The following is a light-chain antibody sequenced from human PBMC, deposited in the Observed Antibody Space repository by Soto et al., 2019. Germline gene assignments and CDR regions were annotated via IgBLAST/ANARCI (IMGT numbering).Light chain of an antibody. CDR1: QSVGSTY. V-gene: IGKV3D-20*02. J-gene: IGKJ4*01. CDR2: GTS. CDR3: QQLSSYPST. Sequence: PGERAPLSCRASQSVGSTYLAWYQQQPGQAPRLLMSGTSNRATGTPDRFSGSGSGTDFTLTVSGLQPEDFATYYCQQLSSYPSTFGGGTKV.